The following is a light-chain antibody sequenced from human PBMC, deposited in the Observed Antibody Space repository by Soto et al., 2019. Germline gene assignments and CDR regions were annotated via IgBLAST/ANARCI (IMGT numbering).Light chain of an antibody. CDR2: GAS. J-gene: IGKJ1*01. CDR1: QSVSSSY. Sequence: EIVLTQSPGTLSLSPGERATLSCRASQSVSSSYLAWYQHKPGQAPRLLIYGASNRATGIPVRFSGSGSGTDFTLTISRLEPEDFAVYYCQQYGSSGTFGQGTKVDIK. CDR3: QQYGSSGT. V-gene: IGKV3-20*01.